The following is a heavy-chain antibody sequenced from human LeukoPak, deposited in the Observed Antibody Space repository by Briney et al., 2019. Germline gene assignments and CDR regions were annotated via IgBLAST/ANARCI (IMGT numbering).Heavy chain of an antibody. D-gene: IGHD3-22*01. V-gene: IGHV4-38-2*01. CDR2: IYHSGTT. J-gene: IGHJ4*02. Sequence: PSETLSLTCAVSGYSISSRYYWGWIRQSPEKGLEWIGSIYHSGTTYYNPSLKSRVTISIDTSKNQFSLNLNSVTAADTAVYYCAWKYYYDSSGYFYVDQWGQGILVTVSS. CDR3: AWKYYYDSSGYFYVDQ. CDR1: GYSISSRYY.